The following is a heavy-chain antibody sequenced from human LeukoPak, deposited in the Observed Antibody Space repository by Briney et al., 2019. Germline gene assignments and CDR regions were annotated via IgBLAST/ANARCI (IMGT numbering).Heavy chain of an antibody. CDR3: ARDSSSSWYPGFDY. Sequence: GRSLRLSCAASGFSFSSYAMHWVRQAPGKGLEWVAAIPNDGSKTYYADSVKGRFTISRDNSKNTLYLQMNSLRAEDTAVYYCARDSSSSWYPGFDYWGQGTLVTVSS. CDR1: GFSFSSYA. V-gene: IGHV3-30-3*01. J-gene: IGHJ4*02. D-gene: IGHD6-13*01. CDR2: IPNDGSKT.